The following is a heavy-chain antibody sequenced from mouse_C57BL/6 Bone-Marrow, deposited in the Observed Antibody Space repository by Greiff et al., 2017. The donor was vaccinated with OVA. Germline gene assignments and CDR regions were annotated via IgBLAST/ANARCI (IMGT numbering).Heavy chain of an antibody. CDR3: ASPPAGTDWYFDV. CDR1: GYTFTGYW. Sequence: QVQLQQSGAELMKPGASVKLSCKATGYTFTGYWIEWVKQRPGHGLEWIGEILPGSGSTNYNEKFKGKATFTADTSSNTAYMQVSSLTTEDSAIYYCASPPAGTDWYFDVWGTGTTVTVSS. D-gene: IGHD4-1*01. V-gene: IGHV1-9*01. J-gene: IGHJ1*03. CDR2: ILPGSGST.